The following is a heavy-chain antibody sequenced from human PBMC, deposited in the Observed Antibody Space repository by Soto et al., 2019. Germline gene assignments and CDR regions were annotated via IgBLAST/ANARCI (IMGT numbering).Heavy chain of an antibody. CDR2: IYHSGST. D-gene: IGHD6-13*01. V-gene: IGHV4-38-2*01. CDR3: ARLAHIEAADGMDV. J-gene: IGHJ6*02. CDR1: GYSISSGYY. Sequence: SETLSLTCAVSGYSISSGYYWGWIRQSPGKGLEWIGSIYHSGSTYYNPSLKSRVIISVDTSKNQFSLKLSSVTAADTAVYYCARLAHIEAADGMDVWGQGTTVTVSS.